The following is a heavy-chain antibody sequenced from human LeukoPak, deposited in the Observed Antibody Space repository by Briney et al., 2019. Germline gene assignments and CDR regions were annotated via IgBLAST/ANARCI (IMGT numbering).Heavy chain of an antibody. Sequence: PGGSLRLSCAASGFSFDDYAMHRVRQAPWKGLEWVSGISWNSGSIGYADSVKGRFTISRDNAKNSLYLQMNSLRAEDTAVYYCVGYCSDAHCPMFAYWGQGTLVTVSS. CDR2: ISWNSGSI. CDR1: GFSFDDYA. V-gene: IGHV3-9*01. J-gene: IGHJ4*02. CDR3: VGYCSDAHCPMFAY. D-gene: IGHD2-15*01.